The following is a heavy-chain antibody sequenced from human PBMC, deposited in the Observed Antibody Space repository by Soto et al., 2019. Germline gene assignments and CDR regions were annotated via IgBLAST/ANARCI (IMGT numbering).Heavy chain of an antibody. CDR1: GFSLSNARMG. Sequence: QVTLKESGPVLVKPTETLTLTCTVSGFSLSNARMGVSWIRQPPGKALEWLAHIFSNDEKSYSTSLKSRLTISKDTSKSQVVLTMTNMDPVDTATYYCARIPHSSSWERYYYYGMDVWGQGTTVTVSS. CDR2: IFSNDEK. V-gene: IGHV2-26*01. CDR3: ARIPHSSSWERYYYYGMDV. J-gene: IGHJ6*02. D-gene: IGHD6-13*01.